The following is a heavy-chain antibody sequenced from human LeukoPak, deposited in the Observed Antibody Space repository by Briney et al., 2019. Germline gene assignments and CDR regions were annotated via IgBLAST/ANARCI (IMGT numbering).Heavy chain of an antibody. D-gene: IGHD2-2*01. Sequence: NPGGSLRLSCAASGFTFSDYYMSWIRQAPGKGLEWVSYISSSGSTIYYADSVKGRFTISRDNAKNSLYLQMNSLRAEDTAVYYCARESDCSSTSCPFDYWGQGTLVTVSS. CDR1: GFTFSDYY. CDR3: ARESDCSSTSCPFDY. V-gene: IGHV3-11*01. CDR2: ISSSGSTI. J-gene: IGHJ4*02.